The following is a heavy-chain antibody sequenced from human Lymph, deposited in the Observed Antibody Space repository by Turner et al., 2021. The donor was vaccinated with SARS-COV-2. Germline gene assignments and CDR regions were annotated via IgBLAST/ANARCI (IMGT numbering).Heavy chain of an antibody. Sequence: QVQLVQSGAEVKKPGSSVKVSCKASGGTFSSYAISWLRQAPGQGLEWLVVTIPILRISTYAQKFQGRVTITADKSTSTAYMELRSLRSEDTAVFYCARFVGGFGELGYYYYYGMDVWGQGTTVTVSS. CDR1: GGTFSSYA. J-gene: IGHJ6*02. D-gene: IGHD3-10*01. CDR2: TIPILRIS. V-gene: IGHV1-69*10. CDR3: ARFVGGFGELGYYYYYGMDV.